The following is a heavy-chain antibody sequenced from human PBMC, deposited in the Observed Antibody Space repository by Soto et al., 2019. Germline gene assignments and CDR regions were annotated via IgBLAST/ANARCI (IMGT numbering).Heavy chain of an antibody. J-gene: IGHJ4*02. CDR1: DDSISGYY. CDR3: ARLLRHIAVAGTGVY. CDR2: VSSSGNT. Sequence: SETLSLTCTVSDDSISGYYWSWIRQPAGKGLEWIGRVSSSGNTNYNPALKSRLTMSVDTSKNQFSLRLTSVTAADTAVYYCARLLRHIAVAGTGVYWGQGTLVTVSS. V-gene: IGHV4-4*07. D-gene: IGHD6-19*01.